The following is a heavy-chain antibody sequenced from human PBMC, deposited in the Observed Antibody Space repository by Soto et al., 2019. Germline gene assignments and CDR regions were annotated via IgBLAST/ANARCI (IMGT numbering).Heavy chain of an antibody. CDR1: GFTFSSYG. V-gene: IGHV3-33*01. Sequence: LRLSCAASGFTFSSYGMHWVRQAPGKGLEWVAVIWYDGSNKYYADSVKGRFTISRDNSKNTLYLQMNSLRAEDTAVYYCARDRRAYYYDSSPVFYFDYWGQGTLVTVSS. D-gene: IGHD3-22*01. J-gene: IGHJ4*02. CDR3: ARDRRAYYYDSSPVFYFDY. CDR2: IWYDGSNK.